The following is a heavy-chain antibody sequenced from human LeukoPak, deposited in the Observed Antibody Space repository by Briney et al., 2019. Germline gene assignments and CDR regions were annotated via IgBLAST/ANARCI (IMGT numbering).Heavy chain of an antibody. CDR3: ARARGYCSSTSCRLKNWFDP. CDR1: GYTFTSYG. Sequence: GASVKVSCKASGYTFTSYGISWVRQAPGQGLEWMGWISAYNGNTNYAQKLQGRVTMTTDTSTSTAYMELRSLRSDDTAVYYCARARGYCSSTSCRLKNWFDPWGQGTLVTVSS. D-gene: IGHD2-2*01. J-gene: IGHJ5*02. CDR2: ISAYNGNT. V-gene: IGHV1-18*01.